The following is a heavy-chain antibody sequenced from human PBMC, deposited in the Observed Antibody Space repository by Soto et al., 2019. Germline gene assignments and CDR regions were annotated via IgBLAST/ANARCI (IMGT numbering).Heavy chain of an antibody. V-gene: IGHV4-30-4*01. J-gene: IGHJ6*02. CDR3: ARVACANSSSWYGTFYYYYYGMDV. CDR2: IYYSGST. CDR1: GGSISSGDYY. D-gene: IGHD6-13*01. Sequence: QVQLQESGPGLVKPSQTLSLTCTVSGGSISSGDYYWSWIRQPPGKGLEWIGYIYYSGSTYYNPSLKSRVTVSVDTSKNQFSLKLSSVTAADTAVYYCARVACANSSSWYGTFYYYYYGMDVWGQGTTVTVSS.